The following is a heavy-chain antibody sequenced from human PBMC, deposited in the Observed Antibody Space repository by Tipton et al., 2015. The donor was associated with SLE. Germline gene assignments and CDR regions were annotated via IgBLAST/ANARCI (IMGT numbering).Heavy chain of an antibody. CDR2: ISGSGDSA. J-gene: IGHJ3*02. Sequence: GSLRLSCAVSGFTFSSYAMNWVRQAPGKGLEWVSGISGSGDSAYYADSVKGRFTISRDNSKNTLYLQMNSLRAEDTAVYYCAKGEYCSGGSCYNDAFHIWGQGTMVTVSS. D-gene: IGHD2-15*01. CDR1: GFTFSSYA. CDR3: AKGEYCSGGSCYNDAFHI. V-gene: IGHV3-23*01.